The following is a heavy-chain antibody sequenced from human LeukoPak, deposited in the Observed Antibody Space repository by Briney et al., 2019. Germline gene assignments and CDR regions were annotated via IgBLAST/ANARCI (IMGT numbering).Heavy chain of an antibody. D-gene: IGHD2-15*01. V-gene: IGHV3-7*01. J-gene: IGHJ4*02. CDR1: GFTFSSYW. Sequence: GGSLRLSCAASGFTFSSYWMSWVRQAPGKWLEWVANIKHDGSEKYYVDSVKGRFTISRDNAKNSLYLQMNSLRAEDTAVYYCARFRYCSGGSCYYYFDYWGQGTLVTVSS. CDR3: ARFRYCSGGSCYYYFDY. CDR2: IKHDGSEK.